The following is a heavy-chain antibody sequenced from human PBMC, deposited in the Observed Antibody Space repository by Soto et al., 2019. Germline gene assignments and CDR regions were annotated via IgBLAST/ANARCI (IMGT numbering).Heavy chain of an antibody. V-gene: IGHV4-34*01. Sequence: SETLSLTCAVYGGSFSGYYWSGIRQHPGKGLEWIGEINHSGSTNYNPSLKSRVTISVDTSKNQFSLKLSSVTAADTAVYYCARLSGPEKAVSAVVPRKQWDHFDYWGQGTLVTVSS. CDR3: ARLSGPEKAVSAVVPRKQWDHFDY. J-gene: IGHJ4*02. D-gene: IGHD6-13*01. CDR1: GGSFSGYY. CDR2: INHSGST.